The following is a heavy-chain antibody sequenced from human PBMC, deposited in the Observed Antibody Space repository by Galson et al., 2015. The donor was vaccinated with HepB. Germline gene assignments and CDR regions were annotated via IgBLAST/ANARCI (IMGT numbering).Heavy chain of an antibody. D-gene: IGHD4-17*01. J-gene: IGHJ4*02. V-gene: IGHV3-30*02. CDR3: AKDLHDYGDTWYFDY. CDR2: IRYDGSNK. Sequence: SLRLSCAASGFTFSSYGMHWVRQAPGKGLEWVAFIRYDGSNKYYADSVKGRFTISRDNSKNTLYLQMNSLRAEDTAVYYCAKDLHDYGDTWYFDYWGQGTLVTVSS. CDR1: GFTFSSYG.